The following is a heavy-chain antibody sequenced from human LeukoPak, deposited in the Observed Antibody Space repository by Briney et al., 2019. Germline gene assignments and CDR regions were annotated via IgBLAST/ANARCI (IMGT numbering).Heavy chain of an antibody. V-gene: IGHV4-34*01. J-gene: IGHJ4*02. Sequence: SETLSLTCAVYGGSFSGYYWNWIRQPPGKGLEWIGEINHSGSTNYNPSLKSRVTISVDTSKNQFSLKLSSVTAADTAVYYCASLYCSGGSCYSGFDYWGQGTLVTVSS. CDR1: GGSFSGYY. CDR2: INHSGST. D-gene: IGHD2-15*01. CDR3: ASLYCSGGSCYSGFDY.